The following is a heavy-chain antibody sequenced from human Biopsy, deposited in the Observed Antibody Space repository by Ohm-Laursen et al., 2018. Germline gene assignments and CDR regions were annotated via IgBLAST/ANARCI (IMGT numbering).Heavy chain of an antibody. D-gene: IGHD2-15*01. CDR2: ISYSRDT. CDR1: GGSISGSS. J-gene: IGHJ4*02. CDR3: ARRGSGGRSFDY. V-gene: IGHV4-59*08. Sequence: TLSLTCTVSGGSISGSSWSWIRQAPGKGLEWIGYISYSRDTNYNPSLKSRVTISADTSKNQFSLKLGSVTVADTAVFYCARRGSGGRSFDYWGQGSLVTVSS.